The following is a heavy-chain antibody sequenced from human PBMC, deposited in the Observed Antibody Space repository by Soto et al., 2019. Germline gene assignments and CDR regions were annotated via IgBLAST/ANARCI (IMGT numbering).Heavy chain of an antibody. J-gene: IGHJ4*02. V-gene: IGHV4-59*08. D-gene: IGHD4-17*01. CDR2: IYYSGST. CDR3: ARRYPDNDYGDYFDY. CDR1: GGSISSYY. Sequence: SETLSLTCTVSGGSISSYYWSWIRQPPGKGLEWIGYIYYSGSTNYNPSLKSRVTISVDTSKNQFSLKPSSVTAADTAVYYCARRYPDNDYGDYFDYWGQGTLVTVSS.